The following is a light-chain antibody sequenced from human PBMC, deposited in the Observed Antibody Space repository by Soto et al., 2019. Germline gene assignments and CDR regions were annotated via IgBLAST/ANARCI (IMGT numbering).Light chain of an antibody. V-gene: IGLV1-40*01. J-gene: IGLJ2*01. Sequence: QSVLTQPPSVSVAPGQRVTISCTGSSSNIGAGYDVHWYQQLPGTAPKLLIYGNSNRPSGVPDRFSGSKSGTSASLAITGLQAEDEADYYCQSYDSSPPVVFGGGTKLTVL. CDR3: QSYDSSPPVV. CDR1: SSNIGAGYD. CDR2: GNS.